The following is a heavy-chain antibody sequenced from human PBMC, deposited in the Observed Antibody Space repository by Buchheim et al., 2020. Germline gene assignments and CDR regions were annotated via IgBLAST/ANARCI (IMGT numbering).Heavy chain of an antibody. Sequence: EVQLVESGGGLVQPGRSLRLSCTASGFTFGDYAMSWVRQAPGKGLEWVGFIRSKAYGGTTEYAASVKGRFTISRDDSKSIAYLQMNSLKTEDTAVYYCTSMGYCGGDCYSNFDYWGQGTL. D-gene: IGHD2-21*02. CDR2: IRSKAYGGTT. CDR3: TSMGYCGGDCYSNFDY. J-gene: IGHJ4*02. V-gene: IGHV3-49*04. CDR1: GFTFGDYA.